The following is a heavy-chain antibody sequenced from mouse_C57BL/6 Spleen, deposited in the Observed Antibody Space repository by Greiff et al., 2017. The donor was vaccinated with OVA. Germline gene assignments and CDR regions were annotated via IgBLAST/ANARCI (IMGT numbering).Heavy chain of an antibody. CDR2: IDPETGGT. CDR1: GYTFTDYE. J-gene: IGHJ4*01. Sequence: QVQLQQSGAELVRPGASVTLSCKASGYTFTDYEMHWVKQTPVHGLEWIGAIDPETGGTAYNQKFTGKAILTADKSSSTAYMELRSLTSEDSAVYYCTRKRPAMDYWGQGTSVTVSS. CDR3: TRKRPAMDY. V-gene: IGHV1-15*01.